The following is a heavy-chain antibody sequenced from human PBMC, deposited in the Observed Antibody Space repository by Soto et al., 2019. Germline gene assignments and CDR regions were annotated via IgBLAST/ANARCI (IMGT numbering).Heavy chain of an antibody. J-gene: IGHJ5*02. CDR3: ARDQGYCSSTSCYDFFDP. D-gene: IGHD2-2*01. CDR1: GYTFTSYA. Sequence: ASVKVSCKASGYTFTSYAMHWGRQAPGQRLEWMGWINAGNGNTKYSQKFQGRVTITRDTSASTAYMELSSLRSEDTAVYYCARDQGYCSSTSCYDFFDPWGQGTLVTVSS. CDR2: INAGNGNT. V-gene: IGHV1-3*01.